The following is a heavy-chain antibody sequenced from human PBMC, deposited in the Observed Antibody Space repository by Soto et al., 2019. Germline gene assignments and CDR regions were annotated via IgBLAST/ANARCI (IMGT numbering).Heavy chain of an antibody. CDR2: IYPGDSDT. CDR3: ASGGYSYGYGMDV. V-gene: IGHV5-51*01. Sequence: GASLKISCKGSGYSVTTYWIGWVRQMPGQGLEWMGIIYPGDSDTNYSPSFQGHVTISADKSISTAYLQWSSLKASDTAMYYCASGGYSYGYGMDVWGQGTTVTVS. CDR1: GYSVTTYW. J-gene: IGHJ6*02. D-gene: IGHD5-18*01.